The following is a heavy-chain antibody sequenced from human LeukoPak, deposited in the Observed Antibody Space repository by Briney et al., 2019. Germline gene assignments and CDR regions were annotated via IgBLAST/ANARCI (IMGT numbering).Heavy chain of an antibody. Sequence: ASVKVSCKASGYTFTSYYMHWVRQAPGQGLEWMGIINPSGGSTSYAQKFQGRVTMTRDMSTSTVYMELSSLRSEDTAVYYCARDGETTVTTSWYYYMDVWGKGTTVTVSS. V-gene: IGHV1-46*01. CDR2: INPSGGST. D-gene: IGHD4-11*01. CDR1: GYTFTSYY. J-gene: IGHJ6*03. CDR3: ARDGETTVTTSWYYYMDV.